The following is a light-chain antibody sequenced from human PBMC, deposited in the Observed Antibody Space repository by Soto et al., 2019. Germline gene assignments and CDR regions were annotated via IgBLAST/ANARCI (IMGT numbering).Light chain of an antibody. CDR3: SSYVDVVTLEV. CDR1: STDFGGQNY. CDR2: EVS. V-gene: IGLV2-14*01. J-gene: IGLJ1*01. Sequence: QSALTQPASVSGTLGQSITISCTGTSTDFGGQNYVSWYQQHPGRAPKLILYEVSNRPSGISNRFSGSKSGNTASLTPSRLQAEDVAGYYCSSYVDVVTLEVFGPGTKGTVL.